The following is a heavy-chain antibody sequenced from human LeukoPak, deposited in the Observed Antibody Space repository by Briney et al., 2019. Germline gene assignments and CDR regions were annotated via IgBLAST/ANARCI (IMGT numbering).Heavy chain of an antibody. D-gene: IGHD5-24*01. CDR3: ARDRGRDGYQYFDY. V-gene: IGHV4-4*02. Sequence: PSETLSLTCAVSGGSLSSSNWWSWGRQPPGKGLEWIGEIYHSGSTNYNPSLKSRVTISVHKPKNQFSLKLSSVTAADTAVYYCARDRGRDGYQYFDYWGQGTLVTVSS. CDR2: IYHSGST. J-gene: IGHJ4*02. CDR1: GGSLSSSNW.